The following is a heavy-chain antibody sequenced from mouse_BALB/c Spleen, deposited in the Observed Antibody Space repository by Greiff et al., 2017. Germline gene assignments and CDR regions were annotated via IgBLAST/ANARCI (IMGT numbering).Heavy chain of an antibody. Sequence: VEESGPGLVKPSQSLSLTCSVTGYSITSGYYWNWIRQFPGNKLEWMGYISYEGSNNYNPSLKNRISITRDTSKNQFFLKLNSVTTEDTATYYCALLLRPFDYWGQGTTLTVSS. D-gene: IGHD1-1*01. J-gene: IGHJ2*01. V-gene: IGHV3-6*02. CDR1: GYSITSGYY. CDR3: ALLLRPFDY. CDR2: ISYEGSN.